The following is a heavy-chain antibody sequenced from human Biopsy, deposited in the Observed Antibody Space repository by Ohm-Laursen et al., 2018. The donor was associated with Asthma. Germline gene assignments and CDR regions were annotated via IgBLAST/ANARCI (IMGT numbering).Heavy chain of an antibody. CDR1: GYTFTSD. Sequence: GASVKVSCKASGYTFTSDINWVRQATGQGLEWMGWMNSNSGNTDYAQKFQGRVTMTRDTSTSTVYMELSSLRSEDTAVYYCARVSITPGAFDIWGQGTMVTVSS. D-gene: IGHD3-10*01. CDR3: ARVSITPGAFDI. J-gene: IGHJ3*02. CDR2: MNSNSGNT. V-gene: IGHV1-8*01.